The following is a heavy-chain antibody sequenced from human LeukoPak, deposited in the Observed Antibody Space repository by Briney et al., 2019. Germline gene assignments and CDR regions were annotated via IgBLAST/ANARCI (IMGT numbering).Heavy chain of an antibody. D-gene: IGHD1-14*01. CDR3: ARLALLALGSWFDP. Sequence: SETLSLTCTVSGDSISSSTYYWGWTRQPPGKGLEWIGTIYYSGSTYYNPSLKSRVTILVDTSKNQFSLKLSSVTAADTAVYYCARLALLALGSWFDPWGQGTLVTVSS. J-gene: IGHJ5*02. CDR1: GDSISSSTYY. CDR2: IYYSGST. V-gene: IGHV4-39*01.